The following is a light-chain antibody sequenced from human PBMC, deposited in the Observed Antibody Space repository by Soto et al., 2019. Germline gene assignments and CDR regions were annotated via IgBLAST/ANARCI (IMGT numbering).Light chain of an antibody. Sequence: EIVLTQSPGTLSLSPGERATLSCRASQSITGIYLAWYQQKPGQSPRLLIYDTSNRATGIPDRFSGSGSGTDFTLTISRLESEDFAAYFCQQYGTSPWTFGQGTKVDVK. CDR2: DTS. J-gene: IGKJ1*01. V-gene: IGKV3-20*01. CDR3: QQYGTSPWT. CDR1: QSITGIY.